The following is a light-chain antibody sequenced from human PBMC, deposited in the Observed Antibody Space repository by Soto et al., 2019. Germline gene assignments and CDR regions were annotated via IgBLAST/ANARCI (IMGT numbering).Light chain of an antibody. CDR3: QVWDSSSDHDV. CDR1: KIGSKS. Sequence: SYELTQPPSVSVAPGQTARITCGGNKIGSKSVHWFQQKPGQAPVLVIYYDSDRPSGIPERFSGSNSGNTATLTISRVEAWDEADYYCQVWDSSSDHDVFGTGTKVTVL. CDR2: YDS. V-gene: IGLV3-21*04. J-gene: IGLJ1*01.